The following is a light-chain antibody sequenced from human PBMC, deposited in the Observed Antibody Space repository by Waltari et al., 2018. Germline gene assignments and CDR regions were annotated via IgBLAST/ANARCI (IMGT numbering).Light chain of an antibody. CDR1: SSDVGGYNY. Sequence: QSDLTQPASVSGSPGQSITISCTGTSSDVGGYNYVAWYQQHPGKAPQLMIYDVSIRPSVVSNRFSGSNSGNTASLTISGLQAEDEADYYCSSYISSSTLELFGGGTSLTVL. J-gene: IGLJ2*01. CDR3: SSYISSSTLEL. CDR2: DVS. V-gene: IGLV2-14*03.